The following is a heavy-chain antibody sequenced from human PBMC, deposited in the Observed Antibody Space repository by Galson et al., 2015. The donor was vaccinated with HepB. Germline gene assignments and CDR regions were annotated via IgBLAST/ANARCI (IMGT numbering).Heavy chain of an antibody. D-gene: IGHD5-18*01. CDR3: AAPAAMVHPYGMDV. Sequence: SVKVSCKASGFTFTSSAMQWVRQARGQRLGWIGWIVVGSGDTNYAQKFQERVTITRDMSTSTADMELSSLRSEDTAVYYCAAPAAMVHPYGMDVWGQGTTVTVSS. J-gene: IGHJ6*02. CDR1: GFTFTSSA. V-gene: IGHV1-58*02. CDR2: IVVGSGDT.